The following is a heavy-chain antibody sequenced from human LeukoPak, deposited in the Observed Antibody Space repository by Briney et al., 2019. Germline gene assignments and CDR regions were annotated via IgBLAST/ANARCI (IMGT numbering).Heavy chain of an antibody. J-gene: IGHJ4*02. V-gene: IGHV1-69*04. CDR1: GGTFSSYA. CDR3: ARDGGYSSGGGY. Sequence: SVKVSCKASGGTFSSYAISWVRQAPGQGLEWMGRIIPILGIANYAQKFQGRVTITADKSTSTAYMELSSLRSEDTPVYYCARDGGYSSGGGYWGQGTLVTVSS. D-gene: IGHD6-19*01. CDR2: IIPILGIA.